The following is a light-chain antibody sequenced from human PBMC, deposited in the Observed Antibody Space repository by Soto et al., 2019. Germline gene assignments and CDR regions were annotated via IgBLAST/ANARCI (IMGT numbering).Light chain of an antibody. CDR1: QSVSSY. CDR2: DAS. Sequence: EIVLTQSPATLPLSPGERATLCCRASQSVSSYLAWYQQKPGQAPRLLIYDASNRATGIPARFSGSGSGTDFALTISSLEPEDFAVYYCQQRSDWPLTFGGGTKVDIK. J-gene: IGKJ4*01. V-gene: IGKV3-11*01. CDR3: QQRSDWPLT.